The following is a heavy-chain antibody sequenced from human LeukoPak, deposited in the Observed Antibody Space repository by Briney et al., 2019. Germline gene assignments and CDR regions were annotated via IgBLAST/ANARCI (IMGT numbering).Heavy chain of an antibody. Sequence: GGSLTLSCAASGFTFSSYAMSWVRQAPGKGLEWVSSMSGSGGSTYYADSVKGRFTISRDDSKNTLYLQMNSLRAEDTAVYYCARVRYGELDVWGQGTTVTVSS. D-gene: IGHD4-17*01. V-gene: IGHV3-23*01. CDR3: ARVRYGELDV. J-gene: IGHJ6*02. CDR1: GFTFSSYA. CDR2: MSGSGGST.